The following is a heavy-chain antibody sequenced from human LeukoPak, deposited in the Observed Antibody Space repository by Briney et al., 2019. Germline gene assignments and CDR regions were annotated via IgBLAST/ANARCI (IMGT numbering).Heavy chain of an antibody. CDR3: ATELLSRFDY. D-gene: IGHD2-21*02. Sequence: GGSLRLSCEASGFTFSDAWMSWVRQAPGRGLEWVGRIQRGIDGGTTDYAAPVKGRFTISRDDSKNTLYLQMNSLKIEDTAVYYCATELLSRFDYWSQGTLVTVSS. V-gene: IGHV3-15*01. J-gene: IGHJ4*02. CDR2: IQRGIDGGTT. CDR1: GFTFSDAW.